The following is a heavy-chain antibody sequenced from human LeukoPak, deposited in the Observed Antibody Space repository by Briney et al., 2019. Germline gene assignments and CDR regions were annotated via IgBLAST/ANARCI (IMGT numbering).Heavy chain of an antibody. D-gene: IGHD6-19*01. CDR1: GGSISSASNY. J-gene: IGHJ4*02. CDR3: ARSTDGTTSSGWYVDY. V-gene: IGHV4-39*01. CDR2: IYYSGST. Sequence: SETLSLTCAVFGGSISSASNYWGWIRQPPGKGLEWIGTIYYSGSTYYNPSLKSRVTISIDTSKNQFSLRLSSVTAADTAVFYCARSTDGTTSSGWYVDYWGQGTLVTVSS.